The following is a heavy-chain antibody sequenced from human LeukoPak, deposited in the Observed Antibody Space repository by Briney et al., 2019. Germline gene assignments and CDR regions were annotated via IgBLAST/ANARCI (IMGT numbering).Heavy chain of an antibody. V-gene: IGHV1-2*02. Sequence: GASVKVSCKASGYTFTSYGISWVRQAPGQGLEWMGWINPNSGGTNYAQKFQGRVTMTRDTSISTAYMELSRLRSDDTAVYYCARVISLYSGYEFDYWGQGTLVTVSS. CDR3: ARVISLYSGYEFDY. J-gene: IGHJ4*02. CDR2: INPNSGGT. D-gene: IGHD5-12*01. CDR1: GYTFTSYG.